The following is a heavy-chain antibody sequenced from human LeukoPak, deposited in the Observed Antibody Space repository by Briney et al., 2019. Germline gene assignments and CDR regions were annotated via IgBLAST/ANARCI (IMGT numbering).Heavy chain of an antibody. CDR3: ARDGGTVVTPSGGTIGGVDY. V-gene: IGHV4-39*07. CDR2: IYYSGST. CDR1: GGSISSSSYY. Sequence: SETLSLTCTVSGGSISSSSYYWGWIRQPPGKGLEWIGSIYYSGSTYYNPSLKSRFTISVDTSKNQFSLKLSSVTAADTAVYYCARDGGTVVTPSGGTIGGVDYWGQGTLVTVSS. J-gene: IGHJ4*02. D-gene: IGHD4-23*01.